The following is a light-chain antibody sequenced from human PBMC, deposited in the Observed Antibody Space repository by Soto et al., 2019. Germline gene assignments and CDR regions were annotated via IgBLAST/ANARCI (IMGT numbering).Light chain of an antibody. CDR2: KAS. V-gene: IGKV1-5*03. CDR3: QQYNSYPRT. J-gene: IGKJ1*01. CDR1: QTISSW. Sequence: DIQMTQSPSTLSASVGDRVTITCRASQTISSWLAWYQQKPGKAPKLLIYKASTLKSGVPSRFSGSGSGTEFTLTISSPQPDDFATYYCQQYNSYPRTFGQGTKVDIK.